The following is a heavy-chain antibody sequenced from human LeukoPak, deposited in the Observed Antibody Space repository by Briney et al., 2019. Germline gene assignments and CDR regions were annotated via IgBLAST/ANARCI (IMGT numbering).Heavy chain of an antibody. CDR2: ISTDGNNE. CDR3: ARELPPLEKYYFDY. Sequence: PGGSLRLSCAASGFSFTMYGIHWVRQAPGKGLEWVAVISTDGNNEYYANSVKGRFTISRDNSKNTVYLQMTSLRTEDTSVYYCARELPPLEKYYFDYWGQGTLVTVSP. CDR1: GFSFTMYG. D-gene: IGHD3-3*01. V-gene: IGHV3-30*03. J-gene: IGHJ4*02.